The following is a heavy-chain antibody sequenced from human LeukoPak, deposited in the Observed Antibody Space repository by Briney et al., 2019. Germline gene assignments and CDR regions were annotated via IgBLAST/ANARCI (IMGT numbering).Heavy chain of an antibody. CDR1: GASFSGYF. CDR3: ARGPDYYGDYISWFPDAFHI. J-gene: IGHJ3*02. CDR2: IKYDGTT. V-gene: IGHV4-34*01. Sequence: SETLSLTCAVSGASFSGYFWNWIRQSPEKGLEWIGEIKYDGTTNYNPSLTSRVTMSIDKATNQFHLKVTSLTAADTAVYYCARGPDYYGDYISWFPDAFHIWGQGALVSVSP. D-gene: IGHD4-17*01.